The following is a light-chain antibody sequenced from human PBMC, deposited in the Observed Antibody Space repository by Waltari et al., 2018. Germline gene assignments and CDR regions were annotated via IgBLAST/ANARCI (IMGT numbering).Light chain of an antibody. J-gene: IGKJ4*01. Sequence: DIQMTQYPSSLSESVGDRVTITCRASQSISSYLNWYQQKPGEDTKLLIYAASSLQSGVPSRFSGSGSGTDFTLTISSLQPEDFATYYCQQSYSTPLTFGGGTKVEIK. CDR2: AAS. V-gene: IGKV1-39*01. CDR3: QQSYSTPLT. CDR1: QSISSY.